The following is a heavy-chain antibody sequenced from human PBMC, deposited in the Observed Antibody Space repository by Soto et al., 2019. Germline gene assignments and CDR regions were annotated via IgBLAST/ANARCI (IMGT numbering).Heavy chain of an antibody. CDR1: GFTFSSYS. D-gene: IGHD6-6*01. V-gene: IGHV3-21*01. Sequence: EVQLVESGGGLVKPGGSLRLSCAASGFTFSSYSMNWVRQAPGKGLEWVSSISSSSSYIYYADSVKGRFTISRDNAKNSLYPQMNSLRAEDTAVYYCARDSSSYPKLLDYWGQGTLVTVSS. CDR3: ARDSSSYPKLLDY. CDR2: ISSSSSYI. J-gene: IGHJ4*02.